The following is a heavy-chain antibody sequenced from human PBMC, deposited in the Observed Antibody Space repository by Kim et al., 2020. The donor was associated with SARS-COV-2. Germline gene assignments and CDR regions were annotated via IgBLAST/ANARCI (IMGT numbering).Heavy chain of an antibody. CDR2: INAGNGNT. V-gene: IGHV1-3*01. J-gene: IGHJ4*02. CDR1: GYTFTSYA. CDR3: ARDLRDFDWLLGY. Sequence: ASVKVSCKASGYTFTSYAMHWVRQAPGQRLEWMGWINAGNGNTKYSQKFQGRVTITRDTSASTAYMELSSLRSEDTAVYYCARDLRDFDWLLGYWGQGTLVTVSS. D-gene: IGHD3-9*01.